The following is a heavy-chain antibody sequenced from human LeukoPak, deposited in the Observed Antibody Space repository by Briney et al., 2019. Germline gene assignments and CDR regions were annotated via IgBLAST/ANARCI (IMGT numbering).Heavy chain of an antibody. CDR3: AKAKYYYDSSGYSRNYYYYYYMDV. CDR1: GFTFSSYG. J-gene: IGHJ6*03. Sequence: PGGSLRLSCAASGFTFSSYGMSWDRQAPGKGLEWVSAISGSGGSTYYADSVKGRFTISRDNSKNTLYLQMNSLRAEDTAVYYCAKAKYYYDSSGYSRNYYYYYYMDVWGKGTTVTISS. CDR2: ISGSGGST. V-gene: IGHV3-23*01. D-gene: IGHD3-22*01.